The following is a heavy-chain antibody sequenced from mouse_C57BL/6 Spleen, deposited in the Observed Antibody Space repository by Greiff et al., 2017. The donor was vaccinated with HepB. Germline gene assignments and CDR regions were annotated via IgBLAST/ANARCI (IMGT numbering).Heavy chain of an antibody. J-gene: IGHJ3*01. CDR2: INPNNGGT. Sequence: EVQLQQSGPELVKPGASVKMSCKASGYTFTDYNMHWVKQSHGKSLEWIGYINPNNGGTSYNQKFKGKATLTVNKSSSTAYMELRSLTSEDSAVYYCARWAPYYGSSYGFAYWGQGTLVTVSA. D-gene: IGHD1-1*01. CDR3: ARWAPYYGSSYGFAY. V-gene: IGHV1-22*01. CDR1: GYTFTDYN.